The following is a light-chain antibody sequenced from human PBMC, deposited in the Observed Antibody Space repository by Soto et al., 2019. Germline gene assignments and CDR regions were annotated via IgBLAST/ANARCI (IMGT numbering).Light chain of an antibody. CDR2: WAS. CDR1: QSFLDSSTNKNH. J-gene: IGKJ1*01. CDR3: QQHYSHPRT. Sequence: DIVMTQSPDSLAVSLGEMATFNCKSSQSFLDSSTNKNHLAWYQQKPGQPPKLLISWASTRESGAPDRFSGSGSETDFTLTISSLQAEDVAVYYCQQHYSHPRTFGQGTKLEIK. V-gene: IGKV4-1*01.